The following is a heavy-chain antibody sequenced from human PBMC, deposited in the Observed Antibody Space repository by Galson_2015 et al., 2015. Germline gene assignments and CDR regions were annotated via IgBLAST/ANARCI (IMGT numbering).Heavy chain of an antibody. Sequence: SLRLSCAASGFTFGDYAMSWVRQAPGKGLEWVGFIRSKAYGGTTEYAASVKGRFTISRDDSKSIAYLQMNSPKTEDTAVYYCTILRGTDTAMEQGMDYWGQGTLVTVSS. CDR2: IRSKAYGGTT. CDR1: GFTFGDYA. J-gene: IGHJ4*02. V-gene: IGHV3-49*04. CDR3: TILRGTDTAMEQGMDY. D-gene: IGHD5-18*01.